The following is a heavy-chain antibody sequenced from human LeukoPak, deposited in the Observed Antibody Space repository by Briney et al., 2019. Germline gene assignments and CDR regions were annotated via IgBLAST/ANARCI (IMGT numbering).Heavy chain of an antibody. CDR3: ARDERYDSSGYPFDY. Sequence: GASVKVSCKASGYTFTGYFMHWVRQAPGQGLEWMGWINPNSGGTNYAQKFQSRVTMTRDTSISTAYMELSRLRSDGTAVYYCARDERYDSSGYPFDYWGQGTLVTVSS. CDR2: INPNSGGT. D-gene: IGHD3-22*01. J-gene: IGHJ4*02. V-gene: IGHV1-2*02. CDR1: GYTFTGYF.